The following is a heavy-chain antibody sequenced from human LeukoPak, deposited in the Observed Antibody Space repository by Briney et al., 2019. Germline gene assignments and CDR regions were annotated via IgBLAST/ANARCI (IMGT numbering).Heavy chain of an antibody. CDR2: IIPIFGTA. CDR3: ASPVRTDYDILAGYPNYYYYGMDV. J-gene: IGHJ6*04. V-gene: IGHV1-69*06. CDR1: GGTFSSYA. D-gene: IGHD3-9*01. Sequence: SVKVSCKASGGTFSSYAISWVRQAPGQGLEWMGGIIPIFGTANYAQKFQGRVTITADKSTSTAYMELSSLRSEDTAVYYCASPVRTDYDILAGYPNYYYYGMDVWGKGTTVTVSS.